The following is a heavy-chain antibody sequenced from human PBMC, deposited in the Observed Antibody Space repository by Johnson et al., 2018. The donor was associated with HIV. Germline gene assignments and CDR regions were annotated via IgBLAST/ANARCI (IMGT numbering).Heavy chain of an antibody. CDR3: ARESGQAFDV. J-gene: IGHJ3*01. CDR2: ISYDGSNK. Sequence: QVQLVESGGGVVQPGRSLRLSCAASGFTFSSYGMHWVRQAPGKGLEWVAVISYDGSNKYFADSVKGRFTISRDNAKNSLYLQMNTLRVEDTAFYYCARESGQAFDVWGQGTMVTVSS. V-gene: IGHV3-30*03. CDR1: GFTFSSYG. D-gene: IGHD6-25*01.